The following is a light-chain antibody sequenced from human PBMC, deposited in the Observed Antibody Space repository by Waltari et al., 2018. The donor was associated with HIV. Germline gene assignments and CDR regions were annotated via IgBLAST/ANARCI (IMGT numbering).Light chain of an antibody. CDR3: QQYENWPPIT. CDR1: QNVNFN. V-gene: IGKV3D-15*01. J-gene: IGKJ5*01. Sequence: EIVMTQSPATLSVSPGERVTLSCRASQNVNFNLAWYQQNPGQAPRLLIYGAYGRAAGIPARFSGSGSGTEFTLTISSLQSEDFAVYYCQQYENWPPITFGQGTRLEIK. CDR2: GAY.